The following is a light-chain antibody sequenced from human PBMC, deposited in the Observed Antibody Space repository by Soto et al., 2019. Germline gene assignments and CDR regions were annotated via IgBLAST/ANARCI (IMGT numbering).Light chain of an antibody. CDR1: QSISSW. CDR2: KAS. CDR3: KQYNSYFT. Sequence: DIQMTQSPSTLSGSVGDRVTITCRASQSISSWLAWYQQKPGKAPKLLIYKASSLESGVPSRFSGSGSGTEFTLTISSLQPDDFATYYCKQYNSYFTFGGGTKVDIK. J-gene: IGKJ4*01. V-gene: IGKV1-5*03.